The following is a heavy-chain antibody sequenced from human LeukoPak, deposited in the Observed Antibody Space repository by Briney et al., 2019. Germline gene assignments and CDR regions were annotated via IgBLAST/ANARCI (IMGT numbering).Heavy chain of an antibody. J-gene: IGHJ4*02. V-gene: IGHV3-48*04. D-gene: IGHD6-19*01. CDR1: GFSFSTYS. CDR3: ARDRGWYHADS. CDR2: ISTTGTTV. Sequence: GGSLRLSCAASGFSFSTYSMNWVRQAPGKGLEWVSHISTTGTTVYYADAVKGRFTISRDNAKNSLYLQMNSLRAEDTAVYYCARDRGWYHADSWGQGTPVTVSS.